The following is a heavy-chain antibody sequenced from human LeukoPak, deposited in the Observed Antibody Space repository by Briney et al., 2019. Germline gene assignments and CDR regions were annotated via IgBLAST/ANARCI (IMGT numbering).Heavy chain of an antibody. CDR3: ARALSRGYSGYDYGLGY. Sequence: ASVKVSCKASGYTFTSYDINWVRQATGQGLEWMGWMNPNSGNTGYAQKFQGRVTMTTETSTSTAYMELRSLRSDDTAVYYCARALSRGYSGYDYGLGYWGQGTLVTVSS. D-gene: IGHD5-12*01. V-gene: IGHV1-8*01. J-gene: IGHJ4*02. CDR2: MNPNSGNT. CDR1: GYTFTSYD.